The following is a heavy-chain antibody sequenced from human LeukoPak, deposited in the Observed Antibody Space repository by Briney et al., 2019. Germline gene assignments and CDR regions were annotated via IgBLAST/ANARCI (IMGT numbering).Heavy chain of an antibody. V-gene: IGHV4-34*01. CDR3: ARHEDYGDYGVDY. CDR2: INHSGST. CDR1: GGSFSGYY. D-gene: IGHD4-17*01. J-gene: IGHJ4*02. Sequence: PSETLSLTCAVYGGSFSGYYWSWIRQPPGKGLEWIGEINHSGSTNYNPSLKSRVTISVDTSKNQFSLKLSSVTAADTAVYYCARHEDYGDYGVDYWGQGTLVTVSS.